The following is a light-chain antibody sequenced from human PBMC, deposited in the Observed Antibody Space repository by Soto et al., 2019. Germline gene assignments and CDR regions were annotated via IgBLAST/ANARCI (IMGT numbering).Light chain of an antibody. V-gene: IGLV1-51*01. CDR2: DNN. CDR3: GTWDSSRSGGV. Sequence: QSALTQPPSASAAPGQSVTISCTGSSSNIGNNYVSWCQQLPGTAPKILIYDNNKRPPGIPDQCSCSKSGTSATLGITGLQTGDDADDHCGTWDSSRSGGVFGGGTKLTVL. J-gene: IGLJ3*02. CDR1: SSNIGNNY.